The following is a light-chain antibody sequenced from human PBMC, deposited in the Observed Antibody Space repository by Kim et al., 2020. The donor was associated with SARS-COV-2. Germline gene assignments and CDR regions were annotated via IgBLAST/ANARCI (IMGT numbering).Light chain of an antibody. CDR3: QQYNTYGT. CDR1: HTVRGW. J-gene: IGKJ1*01. V-gene: IGKV1-5*01. Sequence: DIQMTQSPSTLSASIGDRVTITCRASHTVRGWLAWYQQKPGKAPKLLIYDASTLKSGVPSRFSGSGSGTEFTLTINSLQPDDFATYYCQQYNTYGTFGQGIKVEIK. CDR2: DAS.